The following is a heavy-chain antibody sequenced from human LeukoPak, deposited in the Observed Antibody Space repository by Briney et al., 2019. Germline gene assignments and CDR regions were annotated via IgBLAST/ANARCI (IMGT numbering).Heavy chain of an antibody. V-gene: IGHV3-7*01. J-gene: IGHJ3*02. D-gene: IGHD6-6*01. CDR3: GRVGGRSKAAKGDAFDI. CDR2: IKQDGSEK. CDR1: GFTFSSYW. Sequence: GGSLRLSCAASGFTFSSYWMSWVRQAPGKGLECVASIKQDGSEKYYVDSVKGRFTISRGNAQNSMYLQMNSLRAEDTAVYYCGRVGGRSKAAKGDAFDIWGQGTMVTVSS.